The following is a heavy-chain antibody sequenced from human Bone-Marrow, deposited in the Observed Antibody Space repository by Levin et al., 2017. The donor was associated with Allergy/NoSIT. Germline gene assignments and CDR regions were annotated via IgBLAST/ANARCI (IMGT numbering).Heavy chain of an antibody. J-gene: IGHJ6*02. CDR1: GFTFSSYA. CDR2: ISSNGGST. V-gene: IGHV3-64*02. CDR3: ARSQQLVLLDGMDV. Sequence: GGSLRLSCAASGFTFSSYAMHWVRQAPGKGLEYVSAISSNGGSTYYADSVKGRFTISRDNSKNTLYLQMGSLRAEDMAVYYCARSQQLVLLDGMDVWGQGTTVTVSS. D-gene: IGHD6-13*01.